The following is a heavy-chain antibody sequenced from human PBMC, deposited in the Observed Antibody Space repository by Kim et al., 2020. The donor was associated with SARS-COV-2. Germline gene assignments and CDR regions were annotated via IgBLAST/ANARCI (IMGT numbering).Heavy chain of an antibody. CDR1: GDSISITTYY. V-gene: IGHV4-39*07. CDR3: ASEGEYQLPPDL. D-gene: IGHD2-2*01. Sequence: SETLSLTCTVSGDSISITTYYWGWIRQPPGKGLEWIGSIYCTGATYYNPSLKGRGIISGDPSKNQLSLKLKSVTAAATAVYYSASEGEYQLPPDLWGQGTLVTVSS. CDR2: IYCTGAT. J-gene: IGHJ4*02.